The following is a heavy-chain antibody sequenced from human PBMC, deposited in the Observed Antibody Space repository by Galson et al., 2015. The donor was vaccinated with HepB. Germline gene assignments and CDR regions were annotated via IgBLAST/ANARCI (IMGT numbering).Heavy chain of an antibody. CDR3: ARVARYYYMDV. CDR2: IWYDGSNK. Sequence: SLRLSCAASGFTFSSYGMHWVRQAPGKGLEWVAVIWYDGSNKYYADSVKGRFTISRDNSKNTLYLQTNSLRAEDTAVYYCARVARYYYMDVWGKGTTVTVSS. CDR1: GFTFSSYG. V-gene: IGHV3-33*01. J-gene: IGHJ6*03.